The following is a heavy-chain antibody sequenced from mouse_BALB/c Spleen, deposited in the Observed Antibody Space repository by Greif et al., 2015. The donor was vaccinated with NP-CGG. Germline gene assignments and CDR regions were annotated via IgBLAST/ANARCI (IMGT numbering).Heavy chain of an antibody. CDR1: GFNIKDTY. V-gene: IGHV14-3*02. CDR3: ATYYRYLAGFAY. CDR2: IDPANGNT. D-gene: IGHD2-14*01. Sequence: EVQLQQSGAELVKPGASVKLSCTASGFNIKDTYMHWVKQRPEQGLEWIGRIDPANGNTKYDPKFQGKATITADTSSNTAYLQLSSLTSEDTAVYYCATYYRYLAGFAYWGRGTLVTVSA. J-gene: IGHJ3*01.